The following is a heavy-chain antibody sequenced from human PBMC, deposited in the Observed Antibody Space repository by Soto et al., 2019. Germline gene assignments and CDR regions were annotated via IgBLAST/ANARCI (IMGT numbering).Heavy chain of an antibody. CDR1: GFTFSSYG. J-gene: IGHJ6*02. V-gene: IGHV3-33*01. D-gene: IGHD3-3*01. Sequence: GGSLRLSCAASGFTFSSYGMHWVRQAPGKGLEWVAVIWYDGSNKYYADSVKGRFTISRDNSKNTLYLQMNSLRAEDTAVYYCARSITIFGVVPLDYYYGMDVWGQGTTVTVSS. CDR3: ARSITIFGVVPLDYYYGMDV. CDR2: IWYDGSNK.